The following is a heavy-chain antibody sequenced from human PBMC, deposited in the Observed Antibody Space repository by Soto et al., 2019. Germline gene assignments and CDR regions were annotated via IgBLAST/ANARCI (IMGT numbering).Heavy chain of an antibody. V-gene: IGHV4-30-4*01. J-gene: IGHJ6*02. CDR1: GGSISSGGSY. Sequence: SETRSLTCTVSGGSISSGGSYGIWIRQPPGKGLEWIGYMYYSGTTYYNPSLKSRVSFSVDTSKNQFSLKLTSVTAADTAVYYCARDEKKSDFYSGMDVWGQGTTVTVSS. CDR3: ARDEKKSDFYSGMDV. CDR2: MYYSGTT.